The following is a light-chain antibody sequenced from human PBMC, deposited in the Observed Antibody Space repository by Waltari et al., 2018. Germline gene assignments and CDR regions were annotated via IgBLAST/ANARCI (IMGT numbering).Light chain of an antibody. V-gene: IGLV3-21*04. CDR2: HDH. CDR1: NIERKG. J-gene: IGLJ2*01. CDR3: QVWDSTTDHLVI. Sequence: SYVLTQPPSVSVAPGETAKITCGGDNIERKGVNWYQQKPGQAPVLVISHDHERPSGTPERFSGSNSENTATLTISRVEAGDEAVYSCQVWDSTTDHLVIFGGGTKLSVL.